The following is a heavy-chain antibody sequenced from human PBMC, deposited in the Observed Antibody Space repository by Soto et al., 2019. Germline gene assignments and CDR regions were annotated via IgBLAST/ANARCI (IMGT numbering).Heavy chain of an antibody. Sequence: EVQLLESGGGLVQPGGSLRLSCAASGFTFSSYAMSWVRQAPGKGLEWVSAISGSGGSTYYADSVKGRFTISRDNSKNTLYLQMNSLRVEDTAVYYCAKGSYTRNSGSYYQYFDYWGQGTLVTVSS. CDR1: GFTFSSYA. CDR3: AKGSYTRNSGSYYQYFDY. V-gene: IGHV3-23*01. D-gene: IGHD1-26*01. J-gene: IGHJ4*02. CDR2: ISGSGGST.